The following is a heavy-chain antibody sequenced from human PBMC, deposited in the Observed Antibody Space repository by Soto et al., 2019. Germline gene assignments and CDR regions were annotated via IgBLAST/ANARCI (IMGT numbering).Heavy chain of an antibody. V-gene: IGHV4-31*11. Sequence: QVQLQESGPGLVKPSETLSLTCAVSGGYISSGGYYWTWIRQSGKGLEWIGYISYTGTTYYSPSLQSRVTISLDTSKNQFSLKLISVTAADTAVYFWARSPPRGSDYWGQGILVTVAS. CDR3: ARSPPRGSDY. D-gene: IGHD3-10*01. CDR1: GGYISSGGYY. J-gene: IGHJ4*02. CDR2: ISYTGTT.